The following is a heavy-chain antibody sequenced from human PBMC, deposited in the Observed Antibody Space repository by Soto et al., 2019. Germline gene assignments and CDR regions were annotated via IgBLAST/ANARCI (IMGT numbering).Heavy chain of an antibody. CDR2: IYYSGST. V-gene: IGHV4-59*01. CDR3: ARGMFCSGGSCGGYYFDY. CDR1: GGSISSYY. J-gene: IGHJ4*02. Sequence: SETLSLTRTVSGGSISSYYWSWIRQSPGKGLEWIGYIYYSGSTNYNPSLKRRVTTSVDTSKNQFFLKLRSVTAADTAVYYCARGMFCSGGSCGGYYFDYWGRGTLFTVSS. D-gene: IGHD2-15*01.